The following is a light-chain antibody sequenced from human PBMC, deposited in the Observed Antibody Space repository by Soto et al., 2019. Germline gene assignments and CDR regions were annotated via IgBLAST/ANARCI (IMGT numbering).Light chain of an antibody. CDR3: QQSYSTPLT. CDR1: QSISSY. J-gene: IGKJ4*01. CDR2: ATS. V-gene: IGKV1-39*01. Sequence: DIQMTQSPSSLYASVGDSVTITCRESQSISSYLNWCQQKPGKAPKLLIYATSSLQSGVPSRVSGIGSRTYFTLTISSLQPQDFGTYYCQQSYSTPLTFGRGTRVEIK.